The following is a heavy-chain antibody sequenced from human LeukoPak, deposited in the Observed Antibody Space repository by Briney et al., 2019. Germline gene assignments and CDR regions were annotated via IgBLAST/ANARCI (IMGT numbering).Heavy chain of an antibody. D-gene: IGHD6-19*01. V-gene: IGHV1-2*02. CDR3: AREGPFYSSGWYSFDY. Sequence: ASVKVSCKASGYTFTGYYMHWVRQAPGQGLEWMGWINPNSGGTNYAQKFQGRVTMTRDTSISTAYMELRSLRSDDTAVYYCAREGPFYSSGWYSFDYWGQGTLVTVSS. CDR1: GYTFTGYY. J-gene: IGHJ4*02. CDR2: INPNSGGT.